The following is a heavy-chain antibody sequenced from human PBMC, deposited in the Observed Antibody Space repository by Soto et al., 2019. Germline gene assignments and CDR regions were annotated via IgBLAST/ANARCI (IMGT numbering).Heavy chain of an antibody. CDR3: AKNGCGGDCYSSVAGNWFDP. CDR2: ISGSGGST. V-gene: IGHV3-23*01. D-gene: IGHD2-21*02. Sequence: GSLRLSCVASGFTFSGNVMSWVRQAPGKGLEWISIISGSGGSTYYADSVKGRFTISRDNSNNTLYLQMHSLTAADTAVYYCAKNGCGGDCYSSVAGNWFDPWGQGTLVTVSS. CDR1: GFTFSGNV. J-gene: IGHJ5*02.